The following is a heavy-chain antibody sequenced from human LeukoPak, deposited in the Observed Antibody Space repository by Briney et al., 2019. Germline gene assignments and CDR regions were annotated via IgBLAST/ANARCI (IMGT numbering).Heavy chain of an antibody. V-gene: IGHV1-2*02. CDR1: GYTFTGYY. Sequence: ASVKVSCKASGYTFTGYYMHWVRQAPGQGLEWMGWINPNNSDTIYAQKFQGRATMTRVTSLSTGYMDLSSLRSDDTAVYYCARQVGGSFDYWGQGTLVTVSS. J-gene: IGHJ4*02. CDR3: ARQVGGSFDY. CDR2: INPNNSDT. D-gene: IGHD3-10*01.